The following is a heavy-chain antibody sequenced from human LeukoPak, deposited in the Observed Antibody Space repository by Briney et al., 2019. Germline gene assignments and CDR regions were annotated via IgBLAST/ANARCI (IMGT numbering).Heavy chain of an antibody. V-gene: IGHV1-46*01. Sequence: ASVKVSCKASGYTFTSYYMHWVRQAPGQGLEWMGIINPSGGSTSYAQKFQGRVTMTRDTSTSTDYMELSSLRSEDTAVYYCARDWLYGGNSEGFDYWGQGTLVTVSS. D-gene: IGHD4-23*01. J-gene: IGHJ4*02. CDR1: GYTFTSYY. CDR2: INPSGGST. CDR3: ARDWLYGGNSEGFDY.